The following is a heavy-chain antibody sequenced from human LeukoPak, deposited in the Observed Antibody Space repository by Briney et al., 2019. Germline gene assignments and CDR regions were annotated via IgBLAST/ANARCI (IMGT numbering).Heavy chain of an antibody. CDR3: ARDDQKSGTNDVFDF. CDR1: GFTFDDYA. CDR2: ISWNSGSI. D-gene: IGHD3-3*01. V-gene: IGHV3-9*01. J-gene: IGHJ3*01. Sequence: GGSLRLSCAASGFTFDDYAMHWVRQAPGKGLEWVSGISWNSGSIGYVDSVKGRFTISRDNAKNSLYLQMNSLRAEDTAVYYCARDDQKSGTNDVFDFWGQGTMVIVSS.